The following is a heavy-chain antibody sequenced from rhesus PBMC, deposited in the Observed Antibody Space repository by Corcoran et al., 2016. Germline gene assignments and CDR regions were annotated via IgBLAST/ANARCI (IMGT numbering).Heavy chain of an antibody. V-gene: IGHV1-111*02. CDR1: GYTFTDYS. Sequence: EVQLVQSGAEVKKPGASVKISCKASGYTFTDYSLHWLRQAPGKGLEWMGRVDPEDGEAIHAHKFQDRGTITSDTSTDTAYMELSSLRSEDTAVYYCATYCTGSGCYFDYWGQGVLVTVSS. D-gene: IGHD2-21*01. CDR2: VDPEDGEA. CDR3: ATYCTGSGCYFDY. J-gene: IGHJ4*01.